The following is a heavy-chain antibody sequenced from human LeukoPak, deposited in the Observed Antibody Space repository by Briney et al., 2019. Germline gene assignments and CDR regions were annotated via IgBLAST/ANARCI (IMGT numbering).Heavy chain of an antibody. D-gene: IGHD6-19*01. CDR1: GFSLSTSGVG. Sequence: SGPTLVKPTQTLTLTCTFSGFSLSTSGVGVGWIRQPPGKALEWLALIYWNDDKRYSPSLKSRLTITKDTSKNQVVLTMTNMDPVDAATYYCAHRRRRSSFSGWYTKTFDIWGQGTMVTVSS. CDR2: IYWNDDK. V-gene: IGHV2-5*01. J-gene: IGHJ3*02. CDR3: AHRRRRSSFSGWYTKTFDI.